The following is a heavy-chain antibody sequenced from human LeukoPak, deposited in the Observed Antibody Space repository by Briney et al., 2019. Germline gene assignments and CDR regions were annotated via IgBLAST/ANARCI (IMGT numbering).Heavy chain of an antibody. CDR3: ARSAGMATINWFDP. CDR2: IYPGDSDT. J-gene: IGHJ5*02. CDR1: GYSFTSCW. V-gene: IGHV5-51*01. Sequence: GEALQISCKGSGYSFTSCWIGWVRQMPGKGLEGMGIIYPGDSDTRYSPSFQGQVTISADKSISTAYLQWSSLKASDTAMYYCARSAGMATINWFDPWGQGTLVTVSS. D-gene: IGHD5-24*01.